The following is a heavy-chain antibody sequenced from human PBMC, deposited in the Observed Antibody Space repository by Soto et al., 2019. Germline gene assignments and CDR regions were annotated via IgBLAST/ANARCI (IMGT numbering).Heavy chain of an antibody. CDR1: GGTFNSYA. D-gene: IGHD3-10*01. V-gene: IGHV1-69*13. J-gene: IGHJ6*02. Sequence: SVKVYCKASGGTFNSYAISWVRQAPGQGLEWMGGIIPIFGTANYAQKFQGRVTITADESTSTAYMELSSLRSEDTAVYYCASTEVLLCFGKVHYYYGIYVCGQGTSVPVSS. CDR3: ASTEVLLCFGKVHYYYGIYV. CDR2: IIPIFGTA.